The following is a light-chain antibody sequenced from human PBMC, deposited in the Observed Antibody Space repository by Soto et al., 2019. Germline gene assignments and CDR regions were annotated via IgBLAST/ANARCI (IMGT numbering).Light chain of an antibody. CDR1: RSDIGSNY. J-gene: IGLJ2*01. V-gene: IGLV1-47*01. CDR3: ASWDDTLSVPI. CDR2: RND. Sequence: QSVLTQPPSASGTPGRRVTISCSGSRSDIGSNYVYWYQHLPGMAPKLLIYRNDQRPSGVPDRISGPRSGTSASLAIIGLRSEDEADYYCASWDDTLSVPIFGGGTKLTVL.